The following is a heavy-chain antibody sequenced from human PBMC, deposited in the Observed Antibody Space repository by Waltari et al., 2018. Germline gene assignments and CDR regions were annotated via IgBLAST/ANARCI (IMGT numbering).Heavy chain of an antibody. Sequence: QVQLVQSGSELKKPGASVKVSCKASGYTFTSYAMNWVRQAPGEGVEGMGRRNNNKGKPTDGQGVKGRGGVVLDTSGSTGDLQISSLKAEDTAVYDCASSQGLIHYYYDGMDVWGQGTTVTVSS. CDR3: ASSQGLIHYYYDGMDV. D-gene: IGHD6-19*01. CDR2: RNNNKGKP. CDR1: GYTFTSYA. V-gene: IGHV7-4-1*02. J-gene: IGHJ6*02.